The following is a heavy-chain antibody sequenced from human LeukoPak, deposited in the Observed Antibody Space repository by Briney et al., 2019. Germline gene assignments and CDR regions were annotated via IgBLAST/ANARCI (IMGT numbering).Heavy chain of an antibody. Sequence: ASVKVSCKASGYTFTNYCMHWVRQAPGQGLGWMGLINPSGTTTYAQIFQGRVIMTRDTSTSTMYMELSSLRSDDTAVYYCAKCSETGTTRWFDPWGQGTLVTVSS. CDR1: GYTFTNYC. CDR2: INPSGTT. D-gene: IGHD1-7*01. CDR3: AKCSETGTTRWFDP. J-gene: IGHJ5*02. V-gene: IGHV1-46*01.